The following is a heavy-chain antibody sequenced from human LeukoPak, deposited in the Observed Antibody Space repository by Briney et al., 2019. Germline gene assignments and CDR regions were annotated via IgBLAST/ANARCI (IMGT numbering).Heavy chain of an antibody. CDR1: GGSFSRYN. D-gene: IGHD4-17*01. J-gene: IGHJ4*02. CDR3: ARLAPDYGDDFDY. V-gene: IGHV4-34*01. CDR2: INHSGST. Sequence: SETLSLTCAVYGGSFSRYNWSWIRQPPGKGLEWIGEINHSGSTNYNPSLKSRVTISVDTSKNQFSLKLSSVTAADTAVYYCARLAPDYGDDFDYWGQGTLVTVSS.